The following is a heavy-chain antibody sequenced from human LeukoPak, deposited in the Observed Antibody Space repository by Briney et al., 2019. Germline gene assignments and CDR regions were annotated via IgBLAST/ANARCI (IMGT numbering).Heavy chain of an antibody. CDR1: GGSISSGGYY. CDR3: ARSKFSKLGNWFDP. Sequence: SETLSLTCTVSGGSISSGGYYWSWIRQHPGKGLEWLGYIYYSGSPYYNPSLKSRVTISVDTSKNQFSLKLSSVTAADTAVYYCARSKFSKLGNWFDPWGQGTLVTVSS. CDR2: IYYSGSP. J-gene: IGHJ5*02. D-gene: IGHD4-11*01. V-gene: IGHV4-31*03.